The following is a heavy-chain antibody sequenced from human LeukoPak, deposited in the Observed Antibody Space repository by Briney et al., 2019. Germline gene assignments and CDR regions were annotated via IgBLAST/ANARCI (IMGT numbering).Heavy chain of an antibody. CDR2: IYYTGST. V-gene: IGHV4-31*03. CDR1: GGSINSGDYY. Sequence: PSETLSLTCTVSGGSINSGDYYWSWIRQHPGTGLEWIGYIYYTGSTYYNPSLKSRVTISVDTSKNHFSLKLSSVTAADTAVYYCARATLGSTSSRGMDVWGQGTTVAVSS. CDR3: ARATLGSTSSRGMDV. D-gene: IGHD2-2*01. J-gene: IGHJ6*02.